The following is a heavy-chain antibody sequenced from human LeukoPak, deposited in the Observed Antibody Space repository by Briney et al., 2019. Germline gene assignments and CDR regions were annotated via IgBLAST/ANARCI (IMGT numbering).Heavy chain of an antibody. V-gene: IGHV4-38-2*01. J-gene: IGHJ4*02. CDR1: GYSISGGYY. CDR2: IYHSGST. Sequence: PSETLSLTCAVSGYSISGGYYWGWIRPPPGKGLEWIGSIYHSGSTYYNPSLKSRVTISVDTSKNQFSLKLSSVTAADTAVYYCARRHRGYSGYEYFDYWGQGTLVTVSS. CDR3: ARRHRGYSGYEYFDY. D-gene: IGHD5-12*01.